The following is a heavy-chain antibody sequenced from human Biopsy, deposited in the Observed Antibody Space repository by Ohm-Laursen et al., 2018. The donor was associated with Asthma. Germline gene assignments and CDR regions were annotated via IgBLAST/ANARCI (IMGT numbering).Heavy chain of an antibody. CDR2: ISGNGDNT. CDR1: EFPFSSYA. Sequence: SLRLPCSASEFPFSSYAMNWARQAPGKGLEWVSSISGNGDNTHYSDSVQGRFIISRDNSKNTLYLQMNSLRVEDTAIYFCAKDKVGAANSYQYGMDVWGQGTTVTVSS. J-gene: IGHJ6*02. CDR3: AKDKVGAANSYQYGMDV. D-gene: IGHD1-26*01. V-gene: IGHV3-23*01.